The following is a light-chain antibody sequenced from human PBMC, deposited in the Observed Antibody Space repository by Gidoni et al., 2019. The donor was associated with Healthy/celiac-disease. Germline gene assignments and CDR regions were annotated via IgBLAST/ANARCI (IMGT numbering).Light chain of an antibody. CDR1: QSISSY. V-gene: IGKV1-39*01. J-gene: IGKJ3*01. Sequence: DIQMTQSPSSLSASVGDRVTITCRASQSISSYLNWYQQKPGKAPKLLIDAASSLQSGVPSRFRGSGSGTDFTLTISSLQPEDFATYYCQQSYSTSSITFGPGTKVDIK. CDR3: QQSYSTSSIT. CDR2: AAS.